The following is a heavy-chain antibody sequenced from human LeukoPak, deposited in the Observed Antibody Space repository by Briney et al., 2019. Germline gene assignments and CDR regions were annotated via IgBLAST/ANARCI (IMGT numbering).Heavy chain of an antibody. Sequence: ASVKVSCKASGYTFTNYAMHWVRLAPGQRLQWMGWINLVNGNTKYSQYFEGRVTITRDTSASTVYMELSSLRPDDMAVYYCARGRGTIGSNRDFYFYYYTDIWGNGTTVTASS. D-gene: IGHD2-21*01. CDR1: GYTFTNYA. CDR2: INLVNGNT. V-gene: IGHV1-3*03. J-gene: IGHJ6*03. CDR3: ARGRGTIGSNRDFYFYYYTDI.